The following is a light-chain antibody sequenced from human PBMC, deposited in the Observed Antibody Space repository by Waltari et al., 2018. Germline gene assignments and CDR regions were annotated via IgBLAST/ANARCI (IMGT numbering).Light chain of an antibody. CDR2: DVS. CDR1: SSDVGGYNS. CDR3: SSQSSNDVVL. J-gene: IGLJ2*01. Sequence: QSALTQPASVSGSPGQSVTIFCAGTSSDVGGYNSVSWYQEHPGQAPNVIIYDVSNRPSGVSDRFSGSKSGNTASLTISGLQAEDEADYYCSSQSSNDVVLFGGGTKLTVL. V-gene: IGLV2-14*01.